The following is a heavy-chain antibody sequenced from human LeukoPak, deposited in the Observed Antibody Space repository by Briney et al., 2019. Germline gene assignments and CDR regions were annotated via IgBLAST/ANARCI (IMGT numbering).Heavy chain of an antibody. CDR2: ISYDGSDK. CDR1: GFTVSDNY. D-gene: IGHD2-8*01. V-gene: IGHV3-30*01. Sequence: PGGSLRLSCAASGFTVSDNYMSWVRQAPGKGLEWLAVISYDGSDKYYGDSVKGRFTISRDNSRDTLYLQMNSLRPEDTAVYFCAIEESLTLVNTRDALDIWGQGTMVTVSS. J-gene: IGHJ3*02. CDR3: AIEESLTLVNTRDALDI.